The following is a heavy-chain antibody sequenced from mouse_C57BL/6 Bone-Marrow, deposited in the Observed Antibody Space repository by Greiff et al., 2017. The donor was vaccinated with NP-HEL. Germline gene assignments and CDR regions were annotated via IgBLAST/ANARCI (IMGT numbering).Heavy chain of an antibody. CDR1: GFNIKDYY. D-gene: IGHD3-3*01. J-gene: IGHJ4*01. V-gene: IGHV14-2*01. Sequence: EVMLVESGAELVKPGASVKLSCTASGFNIKDYYMHWVKQRTEQGLEWIGRIDPEDGETKYAPKFQGKATITADTSSNTAYLQLSSLTSEDTAVDYCAAGHRGTYYAMDYWGQGTSVTVSS. CDR2: IDPEDGET. CDR3: AAGHRGTYYAMDY.